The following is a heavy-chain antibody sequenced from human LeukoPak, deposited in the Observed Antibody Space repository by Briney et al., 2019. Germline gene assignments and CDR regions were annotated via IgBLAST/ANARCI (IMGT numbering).Heavy chain of an antibody. CDR1: GFTFSSYE. V-gene: IGHV3-48*03. CDR2: ISSSGSTI. D-gene: IGHD2-21*02. Sequence: PGGSLRLSCAASGFTFSSYEMNWVRQAPGKGLEWVSYISSSGSTIYYAGSVKGRFTISRDNAKNSLYLQMNSLRAEDTAVYYCARVGVTADFDYWGQGTLVTVS. CDR3: ARVGVTADFDY. J-gene: IGHJ4*02.